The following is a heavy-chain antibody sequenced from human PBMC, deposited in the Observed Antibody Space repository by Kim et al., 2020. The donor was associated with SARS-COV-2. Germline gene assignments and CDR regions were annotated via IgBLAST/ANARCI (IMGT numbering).Heavy chain of an antibody. D-gene: IGHD2-2*01. V-gene: IGHV1-69*01. J-gene: IGHJ6*02. Sequence: KFQGRVTITADESTSTAYMELSSLRSEDTAVYYCARVRSTSYYYYYGMDVWGQGTTVTVSS. CDR3: ARVRSTSYYYYYGMDV.